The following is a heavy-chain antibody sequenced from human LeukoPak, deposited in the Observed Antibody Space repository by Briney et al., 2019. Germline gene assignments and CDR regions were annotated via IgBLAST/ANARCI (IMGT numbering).Heavy chain of an antibody. Sequence: SGGSLRLSCAASGFTFSSYSMNWVRQAPGKGLEWVSSISSSSSYIYYADSVKGRFTISRDNAKNSLYLQMNSLRAEDTAVYYCAKRARSPGRLKSILTIFSQYYFDYWGQGTLVTVSS. V-gene: IGHV3-21*04. J-gene: IGHJ4*02. CDR1: GFTFSSYS. CDR3: AKRARSPGRLKSILTIFSQYYFDY. CDR2: ISSSSSYI. D-gene: IGHD3-9*01.